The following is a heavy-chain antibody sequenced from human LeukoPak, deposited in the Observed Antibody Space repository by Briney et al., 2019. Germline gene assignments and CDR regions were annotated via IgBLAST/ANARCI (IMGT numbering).Heavy chain of an antibody. V-gene: IGHV1-46*01. D-gene: IGHD4-17*01. J-gene: IGHJ5*02. CDR1: GYTFTSYY. Sequence: ASVKVSCKASGYTFTSYYMHWVRQAPGQGPEWMGIINPRGGSTSYAQKFQGRVTMTRDTSTSTVYMELSSLRSEDTAVYYCARVVTTVTTGVNWFDPWGQGTLVTVSS. CDR3: ARVVTTVTTGVNWFDP. CDR2: INPRGGST.